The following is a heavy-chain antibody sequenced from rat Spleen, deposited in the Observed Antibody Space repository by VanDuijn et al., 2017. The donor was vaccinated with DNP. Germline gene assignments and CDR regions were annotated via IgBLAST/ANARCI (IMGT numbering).Heavy chain of an antibody. CDR3: ARRANWIYWYFDF. J-gene: IGHJ1*01. Sequence: EVQLLESGGGLVQPRRSLKLSCAASGFTFSDYNMPWVRQAPTEGLECVAYISYDGGATYYRDSVKGRFTISRDNAKNTLNLQMESLRSEDTATYYCARRANWIYWYFDFWGPGTMVTVSS. CDR2: ISYDGGAT. V-gene: IGHV5-7*01. D-gene: IGHD5-1*01. CDR1: GFTFSDYN.